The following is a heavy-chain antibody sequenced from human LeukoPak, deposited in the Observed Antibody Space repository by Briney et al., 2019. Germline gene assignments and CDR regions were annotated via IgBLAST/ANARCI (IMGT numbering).Heavy chain of an antibody. V-gene: IGHV1-2*02. J-gene: IGHJ1*01. CDR1: GYTFTGYY. D-gene: IGHD3-22*01. CDR3: ARGGSLYSSSVIYFNE. Sequence: ASVKVSCKASGYTFTGYYMHWVRQAPGQGLEWMGWINPNSGGTNYAQKFQGRVTMTRDTSISTAYMELSRLRSDDTAVYYCARGGSLYSSSVIYFNEWGQGSLVIVSS. CDR2: INPNSGGT.